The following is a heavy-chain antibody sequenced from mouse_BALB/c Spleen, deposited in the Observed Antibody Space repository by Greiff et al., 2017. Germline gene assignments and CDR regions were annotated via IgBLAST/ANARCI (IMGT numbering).Heavy chain of an antibody. Sequence: VQLQQPGAELVRPGASVKLSCKASGYTFTSYWINWVKQRPGQGLEWIGNIYPSDSYTNYNQKFKDKATLTVDKSSSTAYMQLSSPTSEDSAVYYCTRNGNYWGQGTTLTVSS. D-gene: IGHD2-1*01. J-gene: IGHJ2*01. V-gene: IGHV1-69*02. CDR1: GYTFTSYW. CDR3: TRNGNY. CDR2: IYPSDSYT.